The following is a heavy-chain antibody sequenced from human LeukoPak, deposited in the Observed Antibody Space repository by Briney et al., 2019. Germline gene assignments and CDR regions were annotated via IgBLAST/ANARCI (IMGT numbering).Heavy chain of an antibody. D-gene: IGHD2-2*02. Sequence: SGGSLRLSCAASGFTLSNYAMSWVRQAPGEGLEWVSTISGSGGSTDYTNSVKGRFTISRDNSKNTLYLQMNSLRAEDTAVYFCAKDCSTTSCYIDYWGQGTLVTVSS. V-gene: IGHV3-23*01. CDR2: ISGSGGST. CDR1: GFTLSNYA. J-gene: IGHJ4*02. CDR3: AKDCSTTSCYIDY.